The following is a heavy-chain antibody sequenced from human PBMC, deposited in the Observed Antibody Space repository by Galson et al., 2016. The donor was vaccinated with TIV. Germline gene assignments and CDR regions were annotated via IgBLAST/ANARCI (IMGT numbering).Heavy chain of an antibody. CDR1: GFTFSTYA. CDR3: SRDFHAVYRSHYHLRRGNPTPFYPYGMDV. Sequence: SLRLSCAASGFTFSTYAIHWVRQAPGKGLEWVAVISHDGSNKYYADSVKGRFTISRDNYKNTLNLQMNSLRGEDTAVYYCSRDFHAVYRSHYHLRRGNPTPFYPYGMDVWGQGTPVTVSS. CDR2: ISHDGSNK. V-gene: IGHV3-30*01. D-gene: IGHD3-3*01. J-gene: IGHJ6*02.